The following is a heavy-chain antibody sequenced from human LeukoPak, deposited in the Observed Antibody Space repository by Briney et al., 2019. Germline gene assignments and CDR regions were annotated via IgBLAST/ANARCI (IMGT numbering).Heavy chain of an antibody. V-gene: IGHV4-30-4*01. J-gene: IGHJ4*02. CDR1: GGSISSGDYY. D-gene: IGHD1-26*01. Sequence: KASETLSLTCTVSGGSISSGDYYWSWIRQPPGKGLEWIGYIYYSGSTYYNPSLKSRVTISVDTSKNQFSLKLSSVTAADTAVYYCARGLSGSYYGYFDYWGQGTLVTVSS. CDR3: ARGLSGSYYGYFDY. CDR2: IYYSGST.